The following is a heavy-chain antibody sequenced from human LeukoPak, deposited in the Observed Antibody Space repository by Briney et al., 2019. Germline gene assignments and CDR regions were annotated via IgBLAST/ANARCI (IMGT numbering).Heavy chain of an antibody. CDR3: ASGIAARRETAFDI. CDR2: ISSSGSTI. V-gene: IGHV3-48*03. J-gene: IGHJ3*02. D-gene: IGHD6-6*01. CDR1: GLTFSSYE. Sequence: TGGSLRLSCAASGLTFSSYEMNWVRQAPGKGLEWVSYISSSGSTIYYADSVKGRFTISRDNAKNSLYLQMNSLRAEDTAVYYCASGIAARRETAFDIWGQGTMVTVSS.